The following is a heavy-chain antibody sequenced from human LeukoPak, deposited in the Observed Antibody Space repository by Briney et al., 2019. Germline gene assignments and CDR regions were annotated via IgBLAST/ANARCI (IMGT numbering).Heavy chain of an antibody. CDR2: ISGYTGDT. V-gene: IGHV1-18*04. CDR3: ARDETLKLWLGKIDSFKV. J-gene: IGHJ3*01. Sequence: ASVKVSCKASGYSFHNYGITWVRQAPGHGLEWVGWISGYTGDTQIAESLQGRITMTTDTSTNTAFMELWSLRSDDTAVYYCARDETLKLWLGKIDSFKVWGQGTMVTVTS. D-gene: IGHD3-10*01. CDR1: GYSFHNYG.